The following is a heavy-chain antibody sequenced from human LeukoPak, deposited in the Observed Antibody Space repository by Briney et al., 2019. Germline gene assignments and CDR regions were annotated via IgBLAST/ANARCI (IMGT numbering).Heavy chain of an antibody. CDR2: ISYDGSNK. Sequence: GGSLRLSCAASGFTFSSYGMHWVRQAPGKGLEWVAVISYDGSNKYYADSVKGRFTISRDNSKNTLYLQMNSLRAEDTAVYYCAKEGNYYDSSGYFEWGQGTLVTVSS. CDR3: AKEGNYYDSSGYFE. D-gene: IGHD3-22*01. CDR1: GFTFSSYG. J-gene: IGHJ4*02. V-gene: IGHV3-30*18.